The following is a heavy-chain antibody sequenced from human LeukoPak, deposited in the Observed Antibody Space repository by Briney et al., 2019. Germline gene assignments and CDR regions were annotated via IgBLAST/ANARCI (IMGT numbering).Heavy chain of an antibody. J-gene: IGHJ4*02. D-gene: IGHD6-25*01. Sequence: GGSLRLSCAASGFTSSNYAMHWVCQAPGKGLEWVAVISYDGNNKYYADSVKGRFTISRDNSKNTLYLHMNSLRAEDTAVYFCARDDAAYYFDFWGQGTLVTVSS. CDR3: ARDDAAYYFDF. CDR2: ISYDGNNK. CDR1: GFTSSNYA. V-gene: IGHV3-30-3*01.